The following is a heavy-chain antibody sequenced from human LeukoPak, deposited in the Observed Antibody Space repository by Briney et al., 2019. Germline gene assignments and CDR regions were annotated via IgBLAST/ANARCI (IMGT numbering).Heavy chain of an antibody. CDR2: ISAYNGNT. CDR3: VRRVRGDGWDWDYFDY. CDR1: GYTFTSYG. Sequence: ASVKVSCKASGYTFTSYGISWVRQAPGQGLEWVGWISAYNGNTNYAHKLQGRGSMTTDTSTSTAYMELRSLRSDDTAVYYCVRRVRGDGWDWDYFDYWGQGTLVTVSS. V-gene: IGHV1-18*01. J-gene: IGHJ4*02. D-gene: IGHD3-10*01.